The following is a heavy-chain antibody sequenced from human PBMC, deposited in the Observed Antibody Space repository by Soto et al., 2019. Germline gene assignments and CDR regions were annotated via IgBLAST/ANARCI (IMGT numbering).Heavy chain of an antibody. J-gene: IGHJ5*02. D-gene: IGHD1-1*01. V-gene: IGHV3-9*01. CDR3: VQGRYPTMASPLDQ. CDR2: ISWDSGTL. Sequence: EVQLVESGGGLVQPGRSLRLSCAASGFTFDDYAMHWVRQVPGKGLEWISGISWDSGTLGYADSVKGRFIISRDDAKTSLFLQMNSLRGEDTALYYCVQGRYPTMASPLDQWGQGTLVTVSS. CDR1: GFTFDDYA.